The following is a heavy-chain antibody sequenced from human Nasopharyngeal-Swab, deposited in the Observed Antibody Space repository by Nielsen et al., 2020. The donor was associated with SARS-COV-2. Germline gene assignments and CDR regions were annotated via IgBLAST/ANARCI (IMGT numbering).Heavy chain of an antibody. V-gene: IGHV3-30-3*01. D-gene: IGHD2-15*01. CDR1: GFTFSSYA. J-gene: IGHJ5*02. CDR3: ARDGGGWFDP. Sequence: GGSLRLSCAASGFTFSSYAMHWVRQAPGKGLEWVAVISYDGSNKYYADSVKGRFTISRDNSKNTLYLQMNSLRAEDTAVYYCARDGGGWFDPWGQGTLVTVSS. CDR2: ISYDGSNK.